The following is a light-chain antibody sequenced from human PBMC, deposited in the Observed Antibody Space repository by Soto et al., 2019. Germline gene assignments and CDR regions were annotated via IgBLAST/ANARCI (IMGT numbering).Light chain of an antibody. CDR2: GAS. Sequence: EIVLTQSPGTLSLPPGERATLSCRASQSVSSNYLAWYQQKPGQAPRLLIYGASSRATGIPDRFSGSGSGTDFTLTISRLEPEDFAVYYCQAWTFGQGTKVDIK. CDR1: QSVSSNY. CDR3: QAWT. V-gene: IGKV3-20*01. J-gene: IGKJ1*01.